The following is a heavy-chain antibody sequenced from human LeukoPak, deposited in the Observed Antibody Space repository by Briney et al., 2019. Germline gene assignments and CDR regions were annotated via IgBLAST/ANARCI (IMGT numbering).Heavy chain of an antibody. CDR3: ARLTCSGGSCYDGY. CDR1: GGSISNYY. V-gene: IGHV4-59*08. D-gene: IGHD2-15*01. Sequence: PSETLSLTCTVSGGSISNYYWSWIRQPPGKGLEWIGYIYYSGSTNYNPSLKSRVTISVDTSKNQFSLKLSSMTATDTAVYYCARLTCSGGSCYDGYWGQGTLVTVSS. CDR2: IYYSGST. J-gene: IGHJ4*02.